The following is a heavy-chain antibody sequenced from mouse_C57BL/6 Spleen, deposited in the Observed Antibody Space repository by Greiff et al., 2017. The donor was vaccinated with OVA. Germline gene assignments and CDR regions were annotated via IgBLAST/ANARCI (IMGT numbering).Heavy chain of an antibody. V-gene: IGHV5-9-1*02. CDR3: TRDRAYYKDAMDY. J-gene: IGHJ4*01. Sequence: EVKLVESGEGLVKPGGSLKLSCAASGFTFSSYAMSWVRQTPEKRLEWVAYISSGGDYIYYADTVKGRFTISRDNARNTLYLQMSSLKSEDTAMYYCTRDRAYYKDAMDYWGQGTSVTVSS. CDR1: GFTFSSYA. CDR2: ISSGGDYI. D-gene: IGHD2-12*01.